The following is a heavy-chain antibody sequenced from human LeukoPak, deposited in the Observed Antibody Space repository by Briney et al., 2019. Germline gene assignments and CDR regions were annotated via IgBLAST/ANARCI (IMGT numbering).Heavy chain of an antibody. V-gene: IGHV3-30*04. CDR1: GFTFSSYA. Sequence: GGSLRLSCAASGFTFSSYAMHWVRQAPGKGLEWVAVISYDGSNKYYADSVKGRFTISRDNSKNTLYLQMNSLRAEDTAVYYCANQGIAVAGRLFSWDAYWGQGTLVTVSS. CDR3: ANQGIAVAGRLFSWDAY. CDR2: ISYDGSNK. J-gene: IGHJ4*02. D-gene: IGHD6-19*01.